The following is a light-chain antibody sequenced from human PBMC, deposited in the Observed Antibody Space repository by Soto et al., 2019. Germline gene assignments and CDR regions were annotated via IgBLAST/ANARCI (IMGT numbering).Light chain of an antibody. CDR2: GAS. Sequence: EIVLTQSPGTLSLSPGERATLSCRASQSVSSSYLAWYQQKPGQAPRLLIYGASSRATGIPDRFSGSGSGTDFTLTISRLEPEDFAVYYFQQYGSSPTWTFVQGTKVEIK. J-gene: IGKJ1*01. CDR1: QSVSSSY. V-gene: IGKV3-20*01. CDR3: QQYGSSPTWT.